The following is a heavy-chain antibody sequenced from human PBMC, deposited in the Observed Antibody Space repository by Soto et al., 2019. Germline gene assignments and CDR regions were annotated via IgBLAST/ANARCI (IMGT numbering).Heavy chain of an antibody. CDR1: GFTFTRYS. CDR3: ARESEDLTSNFDY. Sequence: LRLSCAASGFTFTRYSMNWVRQAPGKGLEWVSSISSTTNYIYYADSMKGRFTVSRDNAKNSVYLEMNSLSAEDTAVYYCARESEDLTSNFDYWGQGTLVTVSS. V-gene: IGHV3-21*01. CDR2: ISSTTNYI. J-gene: IGHJ4*02.